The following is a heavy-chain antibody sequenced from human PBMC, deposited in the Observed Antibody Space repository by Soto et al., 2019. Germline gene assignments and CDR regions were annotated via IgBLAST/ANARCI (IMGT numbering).Heavy chain of an antibody. Sequence: GSLIRSCAASGFRFGSYALSWVRQAPGKGLEWVSTISGSDGKTFYADSVKGRLSISRDTSQSTLYLQMNSLRADDTAIYYCARWSYLDYWGQGTRVTVSS. CDR2: ISGSDGKT. V-gene: IGHV3-23*01. CDR3: ARWSYLDY. J-gene: IGHJ4*02. D-gene: IGHD3-3*01. CDR1: GFRFGSYA.